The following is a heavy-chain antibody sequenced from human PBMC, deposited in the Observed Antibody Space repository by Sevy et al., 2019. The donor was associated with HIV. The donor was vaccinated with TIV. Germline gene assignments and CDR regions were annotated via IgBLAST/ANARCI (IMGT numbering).Heavy chain of an antibody. CDR3: GRVVNYDLLTGYYRGGMDV. CDR1: GYTFTGYY. V-gene: IGHV1-2*02. D-gene: IGHD3-9*01. J-gene: IGHJ6*02. CDR2: INPNRGGT. Sequence: ASVKVSCKASGYTFTGYYMHWVRQAPGQGLEWMGWINPNRGGTNYAQKFQGRVTMTSDTSISTAYMELSRLESDDTAVYYCGRVVNYDLLTGYYRGGMDVWGQGTTVTGSS.